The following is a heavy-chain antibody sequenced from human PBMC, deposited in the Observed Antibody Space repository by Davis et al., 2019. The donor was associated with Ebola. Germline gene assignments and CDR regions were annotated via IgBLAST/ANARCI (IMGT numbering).Heavy chain of an antibody. CDR2: IKPDGSDQ. CDR1: GFTFTGYW. CDR3: ARDYRHGVDY. D-gene: IGHD2-8*01. Sequence: PGGSLRLSCAASGFTFTGYWMSWVRQAPGKGLEWVANIKPDGSDQYYVDSVRGRFTISRDNAKNSLDLQLSGLRAEDTAVYYCARDYRHGVDYWGQGSLVTVSS. J-gene: IGHJ4*02. V-gene: IGHV3-7*01.